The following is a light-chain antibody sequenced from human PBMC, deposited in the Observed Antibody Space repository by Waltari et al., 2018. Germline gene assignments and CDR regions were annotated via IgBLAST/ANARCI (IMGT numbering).Light chain of an antibody. CDR2: DAS. Sequence: DIQMTQSPSTLSASVGDTVTITCRASQSVSSLLAWYQQKAGKAPTVLIYDASDLESGVPSRFSGSGSDTEFTLTISNLQPDDFATYYCQQYDSYVYTFGQGTKLEIK. V-gene: IGKV1-5*01. J-gene: IGKJ2*01. CDR3: QQYDSYVYT. CDR1: QSVSSL.